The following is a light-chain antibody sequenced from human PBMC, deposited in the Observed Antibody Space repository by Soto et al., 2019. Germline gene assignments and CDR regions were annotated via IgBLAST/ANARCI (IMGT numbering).Light chain of an antibody. CDR1: QSVRSRS. CDR2: GAS. CDR3: QQYCSSPPRT. J-gene: IGKJ1*01. Sequence: EIVLTQSPGTLFLSPGERATLSCRASQSVRSRSLAWYQQKLGQAPRLLIYGASSRATGIPGRFSGSGSGTGFTLTISRLEPEDVAVYYCQQYCSSPPRTFGQKTKVEIK. V-gene: IGKV3-20*01.